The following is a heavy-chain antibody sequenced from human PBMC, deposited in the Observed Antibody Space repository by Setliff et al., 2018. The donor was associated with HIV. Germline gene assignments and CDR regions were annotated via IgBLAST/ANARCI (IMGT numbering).Heavy chain of an antibody. V-gene: IGHV3-7*01. Sequence: PGGSLRLSCAASGFTFNNYWIIWVRQAPGKGLEWVANINQDGSHKYYVDSVKGRFTVSRDNAKNSLYLQMNNLRAEDTAMYYCASPLIMTTVTKDYWGQGTLVTVSS. CDR1: GFTFNNYW. J-gene: IGHJ4*02. D-gene: IGHD4-17*01. CDR3: ASPLIMTTVTKDY. CDR2: INQDGSHK.